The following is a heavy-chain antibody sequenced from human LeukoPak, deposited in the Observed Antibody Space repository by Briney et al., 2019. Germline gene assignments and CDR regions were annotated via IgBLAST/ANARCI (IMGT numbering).Heavy chain of an antibody. Sequence: SVKVSCKASGGTFSSYTISWVRQAPGQGLEWMGRIIPILGIANYAQKFQGRVTITADESTGTAYMELSSLRSEDTAVYYCARARSRHSSSSPGWFDPWGQGTLVTVSS. V-gene: IGHV1-69*02. J-gene: IGHJ5*02. CDR2: IIPILGIA. D-gene: IGHD6-13*01. CDR1: GGTFSSYT. CDR3: ARARSRHSSSSPGWFDP.